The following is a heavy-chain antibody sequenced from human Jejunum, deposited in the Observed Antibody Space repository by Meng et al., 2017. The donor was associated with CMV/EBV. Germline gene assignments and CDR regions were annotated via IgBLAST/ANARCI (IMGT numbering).Heavy chain of an antibody. CDR1: AGSISSYH. CDR3: ARPRFSPDNRGYVF. Sequence: RQESRPGPGKPSQTLSLTYTSAAGSISSYHWGWIRQLPGKGLELNRYIYYSGSNNYNPSLKIRVTISVDTSKNQFSLKLSSVTAADTAVYYCARPRFSPDNRGYVFWGQGTLVTVSS. CDR2: IYYSGSN. V-gene: IGHV4-59*01. J-gene: IGHJ4*02. D-gene: IGHD3-3*01.